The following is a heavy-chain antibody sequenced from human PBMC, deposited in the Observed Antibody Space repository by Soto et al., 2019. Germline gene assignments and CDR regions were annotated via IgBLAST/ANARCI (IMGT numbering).Heavy chain of an antibody. Sequence: SETLSLTCTFSGGSIISYYWSWIRQPPGKGLEWIGYIYYSGSTNYNPSLKSRVTISVDTSKNQFSLKLSSVTAADTAVYYCARAPYYYDSSGYYFDYWGQGTLVTVSS. CDR2: IYYSGST. D-gene: IGHD3-22*01. J-gene: IGHJ4*02. V-gene: IGHV4-59*01. CDR3: ARAPYYYDSSGYYFDY. CDR1: GGSIISYY.